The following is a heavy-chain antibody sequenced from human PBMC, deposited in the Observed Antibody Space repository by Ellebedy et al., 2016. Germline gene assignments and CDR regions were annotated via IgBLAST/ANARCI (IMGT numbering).Heavy chain of an antibody. CDR2: ISSSSSYI. D-gene: IGHD3-22*01. CDR3: ARDGITMIVVVNHFDY. J-gene: IGHJ4*02. CDR1: GFAFSSYS. Sequence: GESLKISCAASGFAFSSYSMNWVRQAPGKGLEWISSISSSSSYIYYADSVKGRFTISRDNAKNSLYLQMNSLRAEDTAVYYCARDGITMIVVVNHFDYWGQGTLVTVSS. V-gene: IGHV3-21*01.